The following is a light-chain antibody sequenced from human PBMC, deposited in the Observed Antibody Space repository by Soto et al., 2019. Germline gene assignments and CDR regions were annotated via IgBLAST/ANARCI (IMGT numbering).Light chain of an antibody. Sequence: EIVLTQSPGTLSLSPGERATLSCRASQSVSSSYLAWYQQKPGQTPRLLIDGASSRATGIPDRFSGSGSGTDFTLTISRLEPEDFAVYYCQQYGGSPRTFGQGTKVEIK. CDR2: GAS. J-gene: IGKJ1*01. V-gene: IGKV3-20*01. CDR1: QSVSSSY. CDR3: QQYGGSPRT.